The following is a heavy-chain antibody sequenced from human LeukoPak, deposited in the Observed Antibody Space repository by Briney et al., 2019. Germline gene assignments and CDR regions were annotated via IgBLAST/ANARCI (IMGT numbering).Heavy chain of an antibody. J-gene: IGHJ4*02. CDR2: ISYDGSNK. D-gene: IGHD4-23*01. CDR3: ASTTVVTLY. CDR1: GFTFSSYG. V-gene: IGHV3-30*03. Sequence: GRSLRLSCAASGFTFSSYGMHWVRQAPGKGLEWVAVISYDGSNKYYADSVKGRFTISRDNSKNTLYLQMNSLRAEDTAVYYCASTTVVTLYWGQGTLVTVSS.